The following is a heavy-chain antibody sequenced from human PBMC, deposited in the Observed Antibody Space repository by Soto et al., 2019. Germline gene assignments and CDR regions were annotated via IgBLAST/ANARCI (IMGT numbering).Heavy chain of an antibody. D-gene: IGHD3-9*01. CDR2: IYYRGNT. CDR1: GGSISSYY. J-gene: IGHJ4*02. Sequence: PSETLSLTCTVSGGSISSYYWGWIRQPPGKGLEWIGYIYYRGNTNYNPSFKSRVTMSVNTSKNLFSLTLTSVTAADTAVYYCARHPGYYDVLTGYSTYYFDSWGQGILVTVSS. CDR3: ARHPGYYDVLTGYSTYYFDS. V-gene: IGHV4-59*08.